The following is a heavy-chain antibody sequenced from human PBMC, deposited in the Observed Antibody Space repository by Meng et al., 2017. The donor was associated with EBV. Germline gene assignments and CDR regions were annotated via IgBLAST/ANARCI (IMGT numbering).Heavy chain of an antibody. Sequence: QVQLQQWGAXLFKPXXXLSLTFAXYGGSVNGYFWSWIRQPPGKGLEWIGELHHSGSTNYNPSLKSRLRISVDTSKNQFSLNLTSVTAADTAVYYCARVSPKRYFDYLAPPDYWGQGTLVTVSA. V-gene: IGHV4-34*01. CDR2: LHHSGST. J-gene: IGHJ4*02. D-gene: IGHD3-9*01. CDR1: GGSVNGYF. CDR3: ARVSPKRYFDYLAPPDY.